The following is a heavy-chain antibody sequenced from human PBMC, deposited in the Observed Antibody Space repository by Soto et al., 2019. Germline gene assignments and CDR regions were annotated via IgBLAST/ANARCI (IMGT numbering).Heavy chain of an antibody. CDR3: ARGGYSGYDWGDYFDY. D-gene: IGHD5-12*01. CDR2: ISSSSSYI. J-gene: IGHJ4*02. Sequence: PGGSLRLSCAASGFTFSSYSMNWVRQAPVKGLEWVSSISSSSSYIYYADSVKGRFTISRDNAKNSLYLQMNSLRAEDTAVYYCARGGYSGYDWGDYFDYWGQGTLVTVSS. CDR1: GFTFSSYS. V-gene: IGHV3-21*01.